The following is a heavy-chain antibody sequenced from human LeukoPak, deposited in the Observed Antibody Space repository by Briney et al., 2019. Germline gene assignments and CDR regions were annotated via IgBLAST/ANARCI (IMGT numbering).Heavy chain of an antibody. V-gene: IGHV3-48*01. CDR3: ARDGYYDSSGYSYYYCGMDV. D-gene: IGHD3-22*01. CDR2: ISSSSSTI. CDR1: GFTFSSYS. J-gene: IGHJ6*02. Sequence: SGGSLRLSCAASGFTFSSYSMNWVRQAPGKGLEWVSYISSSSSTIYYADSVKGRFTISRDNAKNSLYLQMNSLRAEDTAVYYCARDGYYDSSGYSYYYCGMDVWGQGTTVTVSS.